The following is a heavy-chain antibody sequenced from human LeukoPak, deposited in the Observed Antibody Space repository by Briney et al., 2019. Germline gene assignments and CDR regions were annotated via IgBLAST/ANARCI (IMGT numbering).Heavy chain of an antibody. Sequence: GGSLRLSCAASGFTFSSYSMNWVRQAPGKGLEWVSSISSSSNSIYYAGSVKGRFTISRDNAKNSLFLQMNSLRAEDTAVYYCARDSSGPWFDPWGQGTLVTVSS. CDR1: GFTFSSYS. D-gene: IGHD6-6*01. V-gene: IGHV3-21*01. CDR2: ISSSSNSI. J-gene: IGHJ5*02. CDR3: ARDSSGPWFDP.